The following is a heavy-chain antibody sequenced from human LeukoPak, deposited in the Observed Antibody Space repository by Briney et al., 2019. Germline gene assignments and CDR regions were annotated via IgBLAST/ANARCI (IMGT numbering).Heavy chain of an antibody. CDR3: ARDGGSYYAAFDI. V-gene: IGHV4-34*01. D-gene: IGHD1-26*01. CDR1: GGSFSGYY. J-gene: IGHJ3*02. Sequence: SETLSLPCAVYGGSFSGYYWSWIRQPPGKGLEWIGEINHRGSTNYNPSLKSRVTISVDTSKNQFSLKLSSVTAADTAVYYCARDGGSYYAAFDIWGQGTMVTVSS. CDR2: INHRGST.